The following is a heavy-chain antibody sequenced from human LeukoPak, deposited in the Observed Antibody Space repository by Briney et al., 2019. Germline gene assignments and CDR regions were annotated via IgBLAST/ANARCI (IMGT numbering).Heavy chain of an antibody. V-gene: IGHV1-2*06. CDR3: ARDLSGPNPLDY. CDR2: INPNSGGT. CDR1: GYTFTGHY. Sequence: ASVKVSCKGSGYTFTGHYMHWVRQAPGQGLEWMGLINPNSGGTNYAQKLQGRVTMTRDTSINTAYMELGSLTSDDTAVYYCARDLSGPNPLDYWGQGTLVTVSS. J-gene: IGHJ4*02.